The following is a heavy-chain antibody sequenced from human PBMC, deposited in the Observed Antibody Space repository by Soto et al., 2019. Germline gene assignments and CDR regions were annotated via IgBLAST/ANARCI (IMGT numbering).Heavy chain of an antibody. CDR1: GYTFTSYA. Sequence: QVQLAQSGAEVKKPGASVKVSCKASGYTFTSYAMHWVRQAPGQRLEWMGWINAGNGNTKYSQKFQGRVTITRDTSASTAYMELSSLRSEDTAVYYCASGGNSGSYYGSDAFDIWGQGTMVTVSS. J-gene: IGHJ3*02. CDR3: ASGGNSGSYYGSDAFDI. D-gene: IGHD1-26*01. CDR2: INAGNGNT. V-gene: IGHV1-3*01.